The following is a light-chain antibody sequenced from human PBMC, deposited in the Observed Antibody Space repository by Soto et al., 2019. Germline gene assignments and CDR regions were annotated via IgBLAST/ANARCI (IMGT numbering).Light chain of an antibody. CDR1: QSLSSN. CDR2: GAS. CDR3: QQYSNWPPIT. V-gene: IGKV3-15*01. J-gene: IGKJ5*01. Sequence: EIVMTQSPATLSVSPGERATLSCRASQSLSSNLAWYQQKPGQAPRLIXYGASTRATGIPTRFSGSGSGTELTLTISSLQPDDFAVYYCQQYSNWPPITFGQGTRLEIK.